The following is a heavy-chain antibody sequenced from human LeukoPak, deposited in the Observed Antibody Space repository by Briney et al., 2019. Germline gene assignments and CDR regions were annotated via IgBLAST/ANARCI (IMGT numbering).Heavy chain of an antibody. CDR3: ARVVGYGFHYYYYMDV. Sequence: ASVKVSCKASGYTFTGYYMHWVRQAPGQGPEWMGVISPSGGSTTYAQKFQGRVTLTRDMSTSTDYLELSSLRSEDTAVYYCARVVGYGFHYYYYMDVWGKGTTVTVSS. D-gene: IGHD3-10*01. J-gene: IGHJ6*03. CDR1: GYTFTGYY. V-gene: IGHV1-46*01. CDR2: ISPSGGST.